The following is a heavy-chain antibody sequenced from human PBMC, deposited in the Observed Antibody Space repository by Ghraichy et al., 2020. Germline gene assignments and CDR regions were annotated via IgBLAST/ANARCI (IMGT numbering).Heavy chain of an antibody. V-gene: IGHV3-21*01. CDR3: ARDSVPASIPYGVDV. D-gene: IGHD2-2*02. Sequence: LSLTCVASGFMFDDYTMNWVRQVPGKGLEWVSSISAGSGVIYYAHSVRGRFTPSRDNAKNSLYLQMNALRVEDTAVYYCARDSVPASIPYGVDVWGQGTTVIVSS. CDR2: ISAGSGVI. CDR1: GFMFDDYT. J-gene: IGHJ6*02.